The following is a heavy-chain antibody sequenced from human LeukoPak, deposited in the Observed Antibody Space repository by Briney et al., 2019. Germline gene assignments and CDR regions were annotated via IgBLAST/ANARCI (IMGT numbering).Heavy chain of an antibody. Sequence: GASVKVSCKVSGYTLTELSMHWVRQAPGEGLEWMGGFDPEDGETIYAQKFQGRVTMTEDTSTDTAYMELSSLRSEDTAVYYCATSSLPPVELSLPFDYWGQGPLVNVSS. V-gene: IGHV1-24*01. CDR2: FDPEDGET. J-gene: IGHJ4*02. D-gene: IGHD3-16*02. CDR1: GYTLTELS. CDR3: ATSSLPPVELSLPFDY.